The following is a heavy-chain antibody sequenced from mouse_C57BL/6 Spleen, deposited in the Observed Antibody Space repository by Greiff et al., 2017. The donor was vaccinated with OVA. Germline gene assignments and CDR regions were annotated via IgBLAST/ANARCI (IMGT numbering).Heavy chain of an antibody. Sequence: EVQLQQSGTVLARPGASVRMSCKTSGYTFTSYWMHWVKQRPGQGLEWIGTIYPENSDTSYNQKIKGKTKLTTGTSASTAYMELSSLTNEDSAVYYCTQLGGDFDYWCQGTTLTVSS. V-gene: IGHV1-5*01. CDR1: GYTFTSYW. CDR3: TQLGGDFDY. CDR2: IYPENSDT. D-gene: IGHD4-1*02. J-gene: IGHJ2*01.